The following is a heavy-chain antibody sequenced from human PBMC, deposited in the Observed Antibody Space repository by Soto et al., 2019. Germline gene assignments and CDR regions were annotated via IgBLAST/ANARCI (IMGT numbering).Heavy chain of an antibody. D-gene: IGHD4-17*01. V-gene: IGHV1-69*12. J-gene: IGHJ6*02. Sequence: QVQLVQSGAEVKKPGSSVKVSCKASGGTFSSYAISWVRQAPGPGLEWMGGIIPIFGTANYAQKFQGRVTITADESTSTAYLALISLRSDDTAVYYCASPSTVTIEYYYGMYVWGQGTTVTVSS. CDR3: ASPSTVTIEYYYGMYV. CDR1: GGTFSSYA. CDR2: IIPIFGTA.